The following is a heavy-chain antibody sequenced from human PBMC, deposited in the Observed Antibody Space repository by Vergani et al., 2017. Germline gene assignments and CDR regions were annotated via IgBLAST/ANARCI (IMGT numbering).Heavy chain of an antibody. CDR3: ARDTRYYYGSGSYSVPYYYYGMDV. CDR2: IYYSGST. D-gene: IGHD3-10*01. J-gene: IGHJ6*02. Sequence: QVQLQESGPGLVKPSETLSLTCTVSGGSISSYYWSWIRQPPGKGLEWIGYIYYSGSTNYNPSLKSRVTISVDTSKNQFSLKLSSVTAADTAVYYCARDTRYYYGSGSYSVPYYYYGMDVWGQ. CDR1: GGSISSYY. V-gene: IGHV4-59*01.